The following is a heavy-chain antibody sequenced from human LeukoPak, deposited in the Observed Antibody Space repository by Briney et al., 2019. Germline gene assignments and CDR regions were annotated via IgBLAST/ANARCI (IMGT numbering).Heavy chain of an antibody. CDR2: INPSGGST. CDR1: GYTFTSYY. D-gene: IGHD6-19*01. CDR3: AVIAVARPNAFDI. Sequence: GASVKVSCKASGYTFTSYYMHWVRQAPGQGLEWMGIINPSGGSTSYAQKFQGRVTMTRDMSTSTVYMELSSLRSEDTAVYYCAVIAVARPNAFDIWGQGTMVTVSS. V-gene: IGHV1-46*01. J-gene: IGHJ3*02.